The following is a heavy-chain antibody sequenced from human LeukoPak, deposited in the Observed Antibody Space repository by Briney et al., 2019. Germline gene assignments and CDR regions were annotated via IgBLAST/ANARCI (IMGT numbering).Heavy chain of an antibody. V-gene: IGHV1-69*01. D-gene: IGHD3-9*01. CDR2: IIPIFGTA. J-gene: IGHJ4*02. Sequence: SVKVSCKASGGTFSSWAISWVRQAPGQGIEWMGGIIPIFGTANYAQKFQGRVTITADESTSTAYMELSSLRSEDTAVYYCARGRAMNWLPFVYWGQGTLVTVSS. CDR3: ARGRAMNWLPFVY. CDR1: GGTFSSWA.